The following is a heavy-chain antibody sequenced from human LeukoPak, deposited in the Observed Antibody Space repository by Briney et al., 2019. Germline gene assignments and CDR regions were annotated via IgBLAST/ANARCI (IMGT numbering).Heavy chain of an antibody. J-gene: IGHJ4*02. CDR2: ISNDGDNK. CDR1: GFTFSSYA. CDR3: AKVFPSGSYLFDY. V-gene: IGHV3-30-3*01. Sequence: GRSLRLSCAASGFTFSSYAMHWVRQAPGKGLEWVAVISNDGDNKQYADSVKGRFTISRDNSENTLYLQMNSLRAEDTAVYYCAKVFPSGSYLFDYWGQGTLVTVSS. D-gene: IGHD1-26*01.